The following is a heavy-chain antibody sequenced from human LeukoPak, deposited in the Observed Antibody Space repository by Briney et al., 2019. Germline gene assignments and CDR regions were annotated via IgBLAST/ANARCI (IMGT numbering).Heavy chain of an antibody. D-gene: IGHD3-16*01. V-gene: IGHV4-59*01. CDR1: GGSISSYY. CDR2: IYYSGST. J-gene: IGHJ5*02. Sequence: PSETLSLTCTVSGGSISSYYWSWIRQPPGKGLEWIGYIYYSGSTNYNPSLKSRVTISVDTSKNQFSLKLSSVTAADTAVYYCARGSHYVFSWFDPWGQGTLVTVSS. CDR3: ARGSHYVFSWFDP.